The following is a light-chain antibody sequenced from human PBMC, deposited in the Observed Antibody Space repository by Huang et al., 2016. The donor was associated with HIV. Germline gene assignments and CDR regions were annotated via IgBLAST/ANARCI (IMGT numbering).Light chain of an antibody. CDR2: GAS. V-gene: IGKV3-15*01. CDR3: QQYNNWPRT. CDR1: QSVSSH. Sequence: IVMTQSPATLSLSPGEGATLSCRASQSVSSHLDWYQQKSGQAPRLLVYGASTRATGIPARFSGSGSGTEFTLTISSLQSEDFAVYYCQQYNNWPRTFGPGTKVDIK. J-gene: IGKJ3*01.